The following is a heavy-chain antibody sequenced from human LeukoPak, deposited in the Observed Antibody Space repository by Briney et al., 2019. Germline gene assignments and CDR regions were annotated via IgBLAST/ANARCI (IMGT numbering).Heavy chain of an antibody. CDR1: GFTFSSYA. V-gene: IGHV3-23*01. Sequence: PGGSLRLSCAASGFTFSSYAMSWVRQAPGKGLEWVSAITGSGVGTYYADSVKGRFTISRDNSKNTLYLQMNGLRAEDTAVYYCTRQDCSGGSCSYVDYRGQGTLVTVSS. CDR3: TRQDCSGGSCSYVDY. CDR2: ITGSGVGT. J-gene: IGHJ4*02. D-gene: IGHD2-15*01.